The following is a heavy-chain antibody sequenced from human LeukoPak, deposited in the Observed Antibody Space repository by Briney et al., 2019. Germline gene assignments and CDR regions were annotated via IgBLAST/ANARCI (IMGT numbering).Heavy chain of an antibody. Sequence: PGRSLRLSCAASGFTFDDYAVDWVRQGPGKGLEWVAGISWNSANIAYADSVEGRFTISRDNAKNSLYLEMTSLRAEDTALYYCARESSRDGYNSDYYFDYWGQGTPVSVSS. CDR1: GFTFDDYA. CDR3: ARESSRDGYNSDYYFDY. CDR2: ISWNSANI. D-gene: IGHD5-24*01. V-gene: IGHV3-9*01. J-gene: IGHJ4*02.